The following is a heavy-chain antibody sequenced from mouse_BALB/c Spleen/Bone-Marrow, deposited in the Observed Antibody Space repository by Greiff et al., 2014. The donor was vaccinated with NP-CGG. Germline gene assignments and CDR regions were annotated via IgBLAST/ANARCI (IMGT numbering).Heavy chain of an antibody. CDR2: IHYSGTT. CDR3: ARFAGTPYTMDY. V-gene: IGHV3-1*02. D-gene: IGHD4-1*01. Sequence: EVQLQESGPDLVKPSQSLSLTRTVTGYSITSDYSWHWIRQFPGNKLEWMGYIHYSGTTVYNPSLKSRISITRDTSNNQFFLQLNSVTTEDTATYYCARFAGTPYTMDYWGQGTSVTVSS. CDR1: GYSITSDYS. J-gene: IGHJ4*01.